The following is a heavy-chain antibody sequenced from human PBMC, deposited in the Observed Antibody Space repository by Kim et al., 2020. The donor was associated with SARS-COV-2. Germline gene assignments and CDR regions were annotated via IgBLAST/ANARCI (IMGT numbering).Heavy chain of an antibody. Sequence: YADSVKGRFTISRDNSKNTLYLQMNSLRAEDTAVYYCAKDRLNLAGPIDYWGQGTLVTVSS. V-gene: IGHV3-33*06. D-gene: IGHD6-19*01. CDR3: AKDRLNLAGPIDY. J-gene: IGHJ4*02.